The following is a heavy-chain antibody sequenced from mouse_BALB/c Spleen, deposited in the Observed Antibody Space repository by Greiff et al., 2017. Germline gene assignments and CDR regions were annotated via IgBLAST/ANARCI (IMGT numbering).Heavy chain of an antibody. CDR1: GYTFTSYY. Sequence: VQLQQSGAELVKPGASVKLSCKASGYTFTSYYMYWVKQRPGQGLEWIGEINPSNGGTNFNEKFKSKATLTVDKSSSTAYMQLSSLTSEDSAVYYCTRSDYYGNYQGWFADWGQGTLVTVSA. CDR2: INPSNGGT. V-gene: IGHV1S81*02. D-gene: IGHD2-1*01. J-gene: IGHJ3*01. CDR3: TRSDYYGNYQGWFAD.